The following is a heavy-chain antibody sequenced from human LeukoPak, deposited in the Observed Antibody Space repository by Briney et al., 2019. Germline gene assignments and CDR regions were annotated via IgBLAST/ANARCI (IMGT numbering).Heavy chain of an antibody. J-gene: IGHJ4*02. D-gene: IGHD7-27*01. CDR2: IKSETNGGTA. Sequence: GGSLRLSCAASGLTFSNAWMNWVRQAPGKGLEWVAHIKSETNGGTADYAAAVEGRFTISRDDSKNTLYLQMNSLRIEDTAVYFCTTNPGTWGDFWGQGSLVTVSS. CDR3: TTNPGTWGDF. V-gene: IGHV3-15*07. CDR1: GLTFSNAW.